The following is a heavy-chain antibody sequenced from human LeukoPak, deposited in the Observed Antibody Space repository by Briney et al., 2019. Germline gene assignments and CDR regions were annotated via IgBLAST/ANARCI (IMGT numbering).Heavy chain of an antibody. CDR2: IYTSGST. Sequence: SETLSLTCTVSGGSISSYYWSWIRQPAGKGLEWIGRIYTSGSTNYNPSLKSRVTMSVDTSKNQFSLKLSSVTAADTAVYYCARGGHSSSSGYYYMDVWGKGTTVTVSS. D-gene: IGHD6-6*01. J-gene: IGHJ6*03. CDR1: GGSISSYY. V-gene: IGHV4-4*07. CDR3: ARGGHSSSSGYYYMDV.